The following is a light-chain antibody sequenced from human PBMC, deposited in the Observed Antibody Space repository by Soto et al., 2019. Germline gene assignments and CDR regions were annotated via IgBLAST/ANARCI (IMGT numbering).Light chain of an antibody. CDR1: SSDVGAYNY. J-gene: IGLJ1*01. Sequence: QSALTQPASVSGSPGQSITISCTGTSSDVGAYNYVSWYQQQSGKAPKLLIHEVSSRPAGVSDRFSGSKSGNTASLTISGLQAEDEADYYCSAFANSRAYVFGSGTKLTVL. V-gene: IGLV2-14*01. CDR3: SAFANSRAYV. CDR2: EVS.